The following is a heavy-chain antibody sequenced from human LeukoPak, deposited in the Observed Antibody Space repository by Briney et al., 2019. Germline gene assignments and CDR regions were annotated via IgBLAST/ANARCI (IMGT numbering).Heavy chain of an antibody. D-gene: IGHD2-15*01. CDR1: GGTFSSYA. V-gene: IGHV1-69*13. J-gene: IGHJ6*03. Sequence: SVKVSCKASGGTFSSYAISWVRQAPGQGLEWMGGIIPIFGTANYAQKFQGRVTITADESTSTAYMELRSLRSEDTAVYYCARRGYCSGGSCYGRRSFYYYMDVWGKGTTVTVSS. CDR3: ARRGYCSGGSCYGRRSFYYYMDV. CDR2: IIPIFGTA.